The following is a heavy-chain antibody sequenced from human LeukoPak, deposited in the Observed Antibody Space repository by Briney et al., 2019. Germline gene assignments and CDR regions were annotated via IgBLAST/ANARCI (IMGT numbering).Heavy chain of an antibody. D-gene: IGHD3-22*01. CDR1: GGSISSYY. CDR3: ARDRLTYYYDSSGLGMDV. CDR2: IYYSGST. J-gene: IGHJ6*02. Sequence: SETLSLTCTVPGGSISSYYWSWIRQPPGKGLEWVGYIYYSGSTNYNPSLKSRVTISVDTSKNQFSLKLSSVTAADTAVYYCARDRLTYYYDSSGLGMDVWGQGTTVTVSS. V-gene: IGHV4-59*01.